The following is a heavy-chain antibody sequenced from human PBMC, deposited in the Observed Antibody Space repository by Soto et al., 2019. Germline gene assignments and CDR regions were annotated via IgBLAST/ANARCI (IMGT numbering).Heavy chain of an antibody. D-gene: IGHD3-22*01. CDR1: GGSISSYY. J-gene: IGHJ4*02. CDR3: ARGPLLWGSGYPSFDY. V-gene: IGHV4-59*12. Sequence: SETLSLTCTVSGGSISSYYWSWIRQPPGKGLEWIGYIYYSGSTNYNPSLKSRVTISVDTSKNQFSLKLSSVTAADTAVYYCARGPLLWGSGYPSFDYWGQGTLVTVS. CDR2: IYYSGST.